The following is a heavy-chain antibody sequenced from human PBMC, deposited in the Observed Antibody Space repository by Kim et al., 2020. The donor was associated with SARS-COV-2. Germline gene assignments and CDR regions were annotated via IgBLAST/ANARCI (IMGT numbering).Heavy chain of an antibody. D-gene: IGHD6-13*01. Sequence: SETLSLTCAVSGGSISSSNWWSWVRQPPGKGLEWIGEIYHSGSTNYNPSLKSRVTISVDKSKNQFSLKLSSVTAADTAVYYCARVPKARLAADAFDIWGQGTMVTVSS. CDR1: GGSISSSNW. V-gene: IGHV4-4*02. CDR3: ARVPKARLAADAFDI. CDR2: IYHSGST. J-gene: IGHJ3*02.